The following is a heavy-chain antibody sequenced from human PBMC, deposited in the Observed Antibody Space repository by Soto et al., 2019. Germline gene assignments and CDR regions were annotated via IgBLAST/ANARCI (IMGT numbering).Heavy chain of an antibody. CDR2: INAGNGNT. Sequence: ASVXVSCKASGYTFTSYAMHWVRQAPGQRLEWMGWINAGNGNTKYSQKFQGRVTITRDTSASTAYMELSSLRSEDTAVYYCARVDCSGGSCYFSLDYWGQGTLVTVSS. CDR3: ARVDCSGGSCYFSLDY. CDR1: GYTFTSYA. J-gene: IGHJ4*02. V-gene: IGHV1-3*01. D-gene: IGHD2-15*01.